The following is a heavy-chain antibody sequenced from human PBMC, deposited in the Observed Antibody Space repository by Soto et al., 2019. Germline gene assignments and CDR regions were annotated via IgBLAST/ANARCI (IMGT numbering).Heavy chain of an antibody. V-gene: IGHV3-30-3*01. D-gene: IGHD1-1*01. J-gene: IGHJ6*02. CDR1: GFTFSSYA. CDR2: ISYDGSNK. CDR3: ARDRLRYNWNDFPYYCYGMDV. Sequence: QVQLVESGGGVVQPGRSLRLSCAASGFTFSSYAMHWVRQAPGKGLEWVAVISYDGSNKYYADSVKGRFPISRDNSKNTLYLQMNSLRAEDTAVYYCARDRLRYNWNDFPYYCYGMDVWGQGTTVTVSS.